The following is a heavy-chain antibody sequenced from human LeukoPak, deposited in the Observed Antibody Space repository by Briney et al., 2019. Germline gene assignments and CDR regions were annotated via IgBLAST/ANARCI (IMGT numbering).Heavy chain of an antibody. D-gene: IGHD3-3*01. CDR1: GYTFTGYY. V-gene: IGHV1-2*02. Sequence: ASVKVSCKASGYTFTGYYMHWVRQAPGQGLEWMGWINPNSGGTNYAQKFQGRVTMTRDTSISTAFMELSRLRSDDTAVYYCARDPPVLRFLEWFGQYYFDYWGQGTLVTVSS. CDR2: INPNSGGT. CDR3: ARDPPVLRFLEWFGQYYFDY. J-gene: IGHJ4*02.